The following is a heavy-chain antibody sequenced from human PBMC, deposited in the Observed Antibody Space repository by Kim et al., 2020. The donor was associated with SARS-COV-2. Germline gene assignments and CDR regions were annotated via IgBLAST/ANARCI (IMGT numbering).Heavy chain of an antibody. CDR2: ISSSSSYI. V-gene: IGHV3-21*01. J-gene: IGHJ4*02. CDR3: ARDSNYYDSSGYYFSRFDY. CDR1: GFTFSSYS. Sequence: GGSMRLSCAASGFTFSSYSMNWVRQAPGKGLEWVSSISSSSSYIYYADSVKGRFTISRDNAKNSLYLQMNSLRAEDTAVYYCARDSNYYDSSGYYFSRFDYWGQGTLVTVSS. D-gene: IGHD3-22*01.